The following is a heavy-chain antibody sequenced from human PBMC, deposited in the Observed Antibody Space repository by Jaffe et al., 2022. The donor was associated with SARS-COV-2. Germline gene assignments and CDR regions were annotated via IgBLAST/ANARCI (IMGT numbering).Heavy chain of an antibody. Sequence: EVQLVESGGGLVQPGRSLRLSCAVSGFTFDDYALHWVRQAPGKGLEWVSGISWNSGSIVYADSVKGRFTISRDNAKNSLYLQMNSLRAEDTALYYCAKGPYYYDTGGGAFDIWGQGTMVTVSS. J-gene: IGHJ3*02. CDR2: ISWNSGSI. V-gene: IGHV3-9*01. CDR1: GFTFDDYA. D-gene: IGHD3-22*01. CDR3: AKGPYYYDTGGGAFDI.